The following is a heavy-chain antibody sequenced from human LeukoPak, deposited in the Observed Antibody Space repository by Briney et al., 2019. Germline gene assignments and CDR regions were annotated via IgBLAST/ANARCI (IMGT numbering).Heavy chain of an antibody. CDR2: ICSSSQYI. CDR1: AFTLSLYS. CDR3: ARDASNIDFAPYFYYMDV. J-gene: IGHJ6*03. Sequence: TGGTLRLSSTASAFTLSLYSMDWVRQGPGQGLEWVSSICSSSQYIYYGDSVRGRFTISRDNAKNSLCLDMSSPRAEDTAVYHCARDASNIDFAPYFYYMDVWGKGTTVTVSS. D-gene: IGHD3-3*01. V-gene: IGHV3-21*01.